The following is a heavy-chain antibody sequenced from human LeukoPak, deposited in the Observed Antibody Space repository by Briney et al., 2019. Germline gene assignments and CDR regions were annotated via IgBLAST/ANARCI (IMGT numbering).Heavy chain of an antibody. CDR3: AISGGYSLNYFDY. CDR2: INAGNGNT. D-gene: IGHD5-18*01. Sequence: GASVKVSCKASGYTFTSYAMHWVRQAPGQRLEWMGWINAGNGNTKYSQKFQGRVTITRDTSASTAYMELSSLRSEDTAVYYCAISGGYSLNYFDYWGQGTLVTVSS. CDR1: GYTFTSYA. J-gene: IGHJ4*02. V-gene: IGHV1-3*01.